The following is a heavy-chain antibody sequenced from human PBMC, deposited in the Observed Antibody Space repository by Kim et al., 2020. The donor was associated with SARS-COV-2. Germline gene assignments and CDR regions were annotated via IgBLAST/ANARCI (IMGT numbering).Heavy chain of an antibody. D-gene: IGHD6-19*01. CDR3: ARGWDMDV. Sequence: DSRIIGYADSVQGRFTISRDNAKNTLYLQMSSLRAEDTAVYYCARGWDMDVWGQGTTVTVSS. J-gene: IGHJ6*02. V-gene: IGHV3-74*01. CDR2: DSRII.